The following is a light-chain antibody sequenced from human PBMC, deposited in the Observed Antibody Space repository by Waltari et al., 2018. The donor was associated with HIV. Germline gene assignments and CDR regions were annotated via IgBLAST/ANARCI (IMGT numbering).Light chain of an antibody. CDR3: QVWDNGTEHVV. V-gene: IGLV3-21*02. J-gene: IGLJ2*01. Sequence: SYVLTQPPSVSVAPGQTARITCGGINVGSKGVHWYQQKPGQAPVVVVYDDTDRPSGLPERFSGSNSGNTATLTISRVEAGDEADYHCQVWDNGTEHVVFGGGTKLTVL. CDR2: DDT. CDR1: NVGSKG.